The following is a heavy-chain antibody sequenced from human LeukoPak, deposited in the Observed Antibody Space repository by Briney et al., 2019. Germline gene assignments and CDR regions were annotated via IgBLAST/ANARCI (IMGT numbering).Heavy chain of an antibody. V-gene: IGHV3-30*18. D-gene: IGHD6-13*01. CDR1: GFTFXSYG. Sequence: SLRLSCAAXGFTFXSYGMHWVRQAPGKGLEWVAVISYDGSNKYYADSVKGRFTISRDNSKNTLYLQMNSLRAEDTAVYYCAKGAYSSSWYWGVGSPEFDYWGQGTLVTVSS. CDR2: ISYDGSNK. J-gene: IGHJ4*02. CDR3: AKGAYSSSWYWGVGSPEFDY.